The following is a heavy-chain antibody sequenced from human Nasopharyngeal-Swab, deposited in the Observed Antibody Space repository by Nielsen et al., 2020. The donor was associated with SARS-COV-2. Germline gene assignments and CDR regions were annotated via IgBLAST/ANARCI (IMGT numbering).Heavy chain of an antibody. CDR3: AREERGYSSGWYSSWFDP. D-gene: IGHD6-19*01. Sequence: WIRQPPGKGLEWIGEVSHGGGTNYNPSLKSRVTISVATSKNQFSLKLSSVTAADTAVYYCAREERGYSSGWYSSWFDPWGQGTLVTVSS. CDR2: VSHGGGT. J-gene: IGHJ5*02. V-gene: IGHV4-34*01.